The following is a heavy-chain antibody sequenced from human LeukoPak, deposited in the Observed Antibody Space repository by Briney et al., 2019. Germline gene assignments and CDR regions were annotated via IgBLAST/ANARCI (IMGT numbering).Heavy chain of an antibody. D-gene: IGHD3-3*01. Sequence: SETLSLTCAVYGGSFSGYYWSWIRQPPGKGLEWRGYIYYSGSTNYNTSLKSRVTISVDPSKNQFSLKLSSVTAADTAVYYCARGGFAFGVVTPYYFDYWGQGTLVTVSS. J-gene: IGHJ4*02. V-gene: IGHV4-59*01. CDR1: GGSFSGYY. CDR2: IYYSGST. CDR3: ARGGFAFGVVTPYYFDY.